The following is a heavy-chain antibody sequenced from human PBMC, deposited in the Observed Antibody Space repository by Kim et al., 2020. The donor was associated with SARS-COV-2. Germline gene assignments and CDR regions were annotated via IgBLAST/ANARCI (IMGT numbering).Heavy chain of an antibody. CDR1: GFTFSSYS. J-gene: IGHJ5*02. V-gene: IGHV3-21*01. Sequence: GGSLRLSCAASGFTFSSYSMNWVRQAPGKGLEWVSSISSSSSYIYYADSVKGRFTISRDNAKNSLYLQMNSMRAEDTAVYYCARELYSSGSNWFDPWGQGTLVTVSS. CDR2: ISSSSSYI. D-gene: IGHD6-19*01. CDR3: ARELYSSGSNWFDP.